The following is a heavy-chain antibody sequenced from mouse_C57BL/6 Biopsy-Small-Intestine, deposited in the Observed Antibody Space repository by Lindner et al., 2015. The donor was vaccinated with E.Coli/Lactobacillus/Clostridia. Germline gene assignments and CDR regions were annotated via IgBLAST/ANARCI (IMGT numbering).Heavy chain of an antibody. CDR3: ARDQTWESANQQLVRFDF. V-gene: IGHV1-84*02. J-gene: IGHJ4*01. D-gene: IGHD1-1*01. Sequence: SVKVSCKASGYTFTNYGISWVRQAPGQGLEWMGWISAYTGNTRYAQKVQGRVTMTTDTSTSTAYMELTGLRSDDTAMYYCARDQTWESANQQLVRFDFWGQGTLVTVSS. CDR2: ISAYTGNT. CDR1: GYTFTNYG.